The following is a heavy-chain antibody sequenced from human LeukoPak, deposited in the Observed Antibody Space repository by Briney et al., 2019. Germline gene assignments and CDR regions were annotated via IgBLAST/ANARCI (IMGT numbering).Heavy chain of an antibody. J-gene: IGHJ2*01. CDR2: ITGSGGST. V-gene: IGHV3-23*01. D-gene: IGHD5-18*01. CDR3: AKDTASSWWYFDL. CDR1: GITFSDYY. Sequence: GGSLRLSCAASGITFSDYYMSWIRQAPGKWLEWVSAITGSGGSTYYADSVKGRFTISRDNSKNTLYLQMNSLRAEDTAVYYCAKDTASSWWYFDLWGRGTLVTVSS.